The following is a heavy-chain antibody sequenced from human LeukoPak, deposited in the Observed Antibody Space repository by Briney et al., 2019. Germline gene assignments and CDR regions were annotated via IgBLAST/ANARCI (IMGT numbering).Heavy chain of an antibody. CDR1: GFTFSSYN. Sequence: GGSLRLSCAASGFTFSSYNMNWVRQAPGKGLEWASYISSSGNTIYYADSVKGRFTISRDNAKSSLYLQMNSLRAEDTAVYYCARDLSWEPDWGQGTLVTVSS. V-gene: IGHV3-48*01. CDR2: ISSSGNTI. CDR3: ARDLSWEPD. J-gene: IGHJ4*02. D-gene: IGHD1-26*01.